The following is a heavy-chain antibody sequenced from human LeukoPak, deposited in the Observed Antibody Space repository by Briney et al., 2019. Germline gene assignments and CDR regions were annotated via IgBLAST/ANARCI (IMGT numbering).Heavy chain of an antibody. CDR1: GFTLSSYA. CDR3: AKRRGLELLYYYYMDV. V-gene: IGHV3-23*01. Sequence: GSLRLSCAASGFTLSSYAMSWVRQAPGKGLEWASAISGSGGSAYYAGSVKGRFTISRDNSKNTLYLQMNSLRAEDTAVYYCAKRRGLELLYYYYMDVWGKGTTVTVSS. J-gene: IGHJ6*03. CDR2: ISGSGGSA. D-gene: IGHD1-7*01.